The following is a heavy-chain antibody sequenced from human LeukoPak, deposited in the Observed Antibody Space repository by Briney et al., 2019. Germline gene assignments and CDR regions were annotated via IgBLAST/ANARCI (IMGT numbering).Heavy chain of an antibody. CDR2: IYYSGST. Sequence: SETLSLTCSVSGGSISNYYWSWIRQPPGKGLEWIGSIYYSGSTYYNPSLKSRVTISVDTSKNQFSLKLSSVTAADTAVYYCARLNPEDTAMVSFDYWGQGTLVTVSS. CDR3: ARLNPEDTAMVSFDY. D-gene: IGHD5-18*01. J-gene: IGHJ4*02. V-gene: IGHV4-59*05. CDR1: GGSISNYY.